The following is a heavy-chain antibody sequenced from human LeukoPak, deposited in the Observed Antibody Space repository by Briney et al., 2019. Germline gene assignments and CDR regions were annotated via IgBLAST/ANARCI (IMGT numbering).Heavy chain of an antibody. CDR1: GGXISSSGHY. V-gene: IGHV4-31*03. J-gene: IGHJ4*02. CDR2: IYYSGSA. CDR3: AREITTAGMGNFDY. D-gene: IGHD6-13*01. Sequence: SQTLSLTCTVSGGXISSSGHYWSWIRQHPGMGLEWFGYIYYSGSAYYNPALKSRVAISVDTSKNQFSLELSSVTAADTALHYCAREITTAGMGNFDYWGQGTLVTVSS.